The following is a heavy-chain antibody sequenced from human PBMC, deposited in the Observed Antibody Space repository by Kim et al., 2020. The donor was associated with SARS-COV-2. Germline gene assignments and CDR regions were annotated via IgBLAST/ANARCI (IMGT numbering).Heavy chain of an antibody. CDR1: GFTFSDYY. CDR2: ISGTGSYT. CDR3: TSWPYFDY. J-gene: IGHJ4*02. Sequence: GGSLRLSCAASGFTFSDYYMTWIRQAPGKGLEWVAHISGTGSYTSYADSVKGRFTISRDNAKKSMFLQMNSLRAEDTAVYYCTSWPYFDYLGQGTLVTVS. V-gene: IGHV3-11*03.